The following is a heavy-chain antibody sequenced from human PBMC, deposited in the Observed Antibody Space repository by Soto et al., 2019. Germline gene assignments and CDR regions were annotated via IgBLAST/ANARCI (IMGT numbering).Heavy chain of an antibody. CDR1: GFTFSSYG. J-gene: IGHJ6*02. Sequence: GGSLRLSCAASGFTFSSYGMHWVRQAPGKGLEWVAFISYDGSNKYYADSVKGRLTISRDNSNSMLYLQMNSLRAEDTAVYYCASSRKSYFYYYGMDVWGQGTTVTVSS. V-gene: IGHV3-30*03. CDR3: ASSRKSYFYYYGMDV. CDR2: ISYDGSNK.